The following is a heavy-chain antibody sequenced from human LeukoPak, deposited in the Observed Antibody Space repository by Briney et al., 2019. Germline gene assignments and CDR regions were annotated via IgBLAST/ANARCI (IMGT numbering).Heavy chain of an antibody. V-gene: IGHV3-11*04. CDR3: ARGINQRGYSYGVLNYYYGMDV. D-gene: IGHD5-18*01. Sequence: GGSLRLSCVASGFTFSDYYMSWIRQAPGKGLEWVSYISDTGNTIYYADSVKGRFTISRDNAKNSLYLQMNSLRAEDTAVYYCARGINQRGYSYGVLNYYYGMDVWGQGTTVTVSS. CDR2: ISDTGNTI. J-gene: IGHJ6*02. CDR1: GFTFSDYY.